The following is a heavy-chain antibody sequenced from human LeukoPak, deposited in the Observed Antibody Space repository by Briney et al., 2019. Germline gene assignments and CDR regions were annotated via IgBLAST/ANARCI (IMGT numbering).Heavy chain of an antibody. Sequence: EGSLRLSCAASGFRFSNAWMCWVRLAPGKGLEGVGRIKSKTDGGTTDYAAPVKGRFTISRDDSKNTLYLQMNSLKTEDTAVYYCASVGATTFDYWGQGTLVTVSS. D-gene: IGHD1-26*01. J-gene: IGHJ4*02. CDR3: ASVGATTFDY. CDR2: IKSKTDGGTT. V-gene: IGHV3-15*01. CDR1: GFRFSNAW.